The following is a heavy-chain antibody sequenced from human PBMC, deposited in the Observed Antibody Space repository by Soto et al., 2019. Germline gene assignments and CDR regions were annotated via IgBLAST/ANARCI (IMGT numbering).Heavy chain of an antibody. CDR1: GGAFSSYA. J-gene: IGHJ5*02. CDR3: ARDTCSGGSCFTHNWFDP. Sequence: SVKVYFKASGGAFSSYAISWVRQAPGQGLEWMGGIIPIFGTANYAQKFQGRVTITADKSTSTAYMELSSLRSEDTAVYYCARDTCSGGSCFTHNWFDPWGQGTMVTVSS. D-gene: IGHD2-15*01. V-gene: IGHV1-69*06. CDR2: IIPIFGTA.